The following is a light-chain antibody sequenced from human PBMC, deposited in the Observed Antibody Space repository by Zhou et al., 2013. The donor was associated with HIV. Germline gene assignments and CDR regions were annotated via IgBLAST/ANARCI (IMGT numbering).Light chain of an antibody. V-gene: IGKV1-5*03. J-gene: IGKJ2*01. CDR3: QQCNSSPYT. CDR2: KAS. CDR1: QSISYW. Sequence: DIQMTQSPSTLSASAGDRVTITCRASQSISYWLAWYQQKPGEAPKLLIYKASNLESGVPSRFSGSGSGTEFTLTISSLQPDDFATYYCQQCNSSPYTFGQGTKLEIK.